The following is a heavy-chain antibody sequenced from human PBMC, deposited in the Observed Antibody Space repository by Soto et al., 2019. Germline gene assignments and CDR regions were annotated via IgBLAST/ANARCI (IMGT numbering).Heavy chain of an antibody. J-gene: IGHJ4*02. Sequence: QVQLVQSGAEVKKPGSSVKVSCKASGVTFSSYAISWVRQAPGQGLEWMGVIIPIFGTANYAQKFQGRVTITADESTSTAYMELSSLRSEDTAVYYCARSLRWYAQEAMDYWGQGTLVTVSS. D-gene: IGHD4-17*01. V-gene: IGHV1-69*12. CDR1: GVTFSSYA. CDR3: ARSLRWYAQEAMDY. CDR2: IIPIFGTA.